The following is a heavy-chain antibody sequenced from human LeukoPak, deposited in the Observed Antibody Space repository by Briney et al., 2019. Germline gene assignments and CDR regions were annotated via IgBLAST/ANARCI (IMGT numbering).Heavy chain of an antibody. Sequence: PGESLKISCKAFGYTFTNYWIGWVRQMPGKGLEWMGIIYPGDSDTRYSPSFQGQVTISADKSISTAYLQWSSLKASDTAMYYCARHRSVDDGRRLDYWAREPWSPSPQ. V-gene: IGHV5-51*01. J-gene: IGHJ4*02. CDR3: ARHRSVDDGRRLDY. CDR2: IYPGDSDT. CDR1: GYTFTNYW.